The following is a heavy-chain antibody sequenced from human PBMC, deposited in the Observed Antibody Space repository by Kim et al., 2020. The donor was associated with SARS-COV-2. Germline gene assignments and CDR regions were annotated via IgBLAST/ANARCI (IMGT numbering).Heavy chain of an antibody. Sequence: YNPSLKSRVTISVDTSKNQFSLKLSSVTAADTAVYYCARDSGTHPPFIDYWGQGTLVTVSS. J-gene: IGHJ4*02. V-gene: IGHV4-59*01. CDR3: ARDSGTHPPFIDY. D-gene: IGHD3-10*01.